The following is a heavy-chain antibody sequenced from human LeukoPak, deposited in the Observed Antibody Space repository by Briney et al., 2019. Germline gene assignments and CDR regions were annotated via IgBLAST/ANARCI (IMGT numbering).Heavy chain of an antibody. Sequence: PSETLSLTCAVYGGSFSGYYWSWIRQPPGKGLEWIGEINHSGSTNYNPSLKSRVTISVDTSKNQFSLKLSSVTAADTAVYYCARGTYYYDSSGYSAKLYYFDYWGQGTLVTVSS. CDR3: ARGTYYYDSSGYSAKLYYFDY. D-gene: IGHD3-22*01. V-gene: IGHV4-34*01. J-gene: IGHJ4*02. CDR1: GGSFSGYY. CDR2: INHSGST.